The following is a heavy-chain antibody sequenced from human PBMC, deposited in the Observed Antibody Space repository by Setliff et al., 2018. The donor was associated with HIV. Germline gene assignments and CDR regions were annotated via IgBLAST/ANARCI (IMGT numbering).Heavy chain of an antibody. CDR1: GGSITTNNW. Sequence: PSETLSLTCTVAGGSITTNNWWSWVRQSPGRGLEWIGEIFHSGSANYNPSLKSRVTISVDKSKNQFSLKLTSVSAADTAMYYCARAPFYYGSGSYQTFDYWGQGTLVTVS. CDR2: IFHSGSA. J-gene: IGHJ4*02. V-gene: IGHV4-4*02. CDR3: ARAPFYYGSGSYQTFDY. D-gene: IGHD3-10*01.